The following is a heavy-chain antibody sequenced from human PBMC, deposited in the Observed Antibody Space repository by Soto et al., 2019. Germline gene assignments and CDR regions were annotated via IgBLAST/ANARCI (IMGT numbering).Heavy chain of an antibody. CDR3: ARGGGVCRGDCYVY. CDR2: IYYSGST. V-gene: IGHV4-31*03. D-gene: IGHD2-21*02. Sequence: QVQLQESCPGLVKPSQTLSLTCTVSGGSISSGGYYWSWIRQHPGKGLEWIGYIYYSGSTYYNPYLKSRFTISVDTYKNRFSLKLRSVPAADTAEYYCARGGGVCRGDCYVYWGEGTLVTVS. CDR1: GGSISSGGYY. J-gene: IGHJ4*02.